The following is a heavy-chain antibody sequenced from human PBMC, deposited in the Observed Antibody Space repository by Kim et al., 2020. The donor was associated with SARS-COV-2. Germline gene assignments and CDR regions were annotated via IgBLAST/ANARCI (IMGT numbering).Heavy chain of an antibody. D-gene: IGHD2-21*01. Sequence: GGSLRLSCAASGFTFADYFMHWVRQAPGKGLEWVSFINWNGGDTYYADSVKGRFTISRDNSKNSLYLQMNSLRAEDTALYYCTRERGDSEEYGLDVWGQG. J-gene: IGHJ6*02. CDR1: GFTFADYF. CDR2: INWNGGDT. V-gene: IGHV3-43*01. CDR3: TRERGDSEEYGLDV.